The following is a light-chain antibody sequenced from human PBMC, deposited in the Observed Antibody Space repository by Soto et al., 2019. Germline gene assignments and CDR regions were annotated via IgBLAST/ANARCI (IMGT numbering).Light chain of an antibody. CDR1: SSNIGSNT. CDR3: AAWDDSLNSWV. V-gene: IGLV1-44*01. Sequence: QSVLTQPPSASGTPGQRVTISCSGSSSNIGSNTVNWYQQLPGTAPKPLIYSNNQRPSGVPDRFSGSKSGTSGSLAISGRQSEDEADYYCAAWDDSLNSWVFGGGTKVTVL. CDR2: SNN. J-gene: IGLJ3*02.